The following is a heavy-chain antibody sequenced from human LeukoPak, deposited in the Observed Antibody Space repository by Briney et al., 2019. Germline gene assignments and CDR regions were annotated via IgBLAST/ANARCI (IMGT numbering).Heavy chain of an antibody. CDR3: ARESSGWYRAFDY. Sequence: SETLSLTCTVSGASIISSNYYWGWIRQPPGKGLEWIGSIFYSGSTYYNPSLKSRVTISVDTSKNQFSLKLGSVTAADTAVYYCARESSGWYRAFDYWGQGTLVTVSS. D-gene: IGHD6-19*01. V-gene: IGHV4-39*07. J-gene: IGHJ4*02. CDR1: GASIISSNYY. CDR2: IFYSGST.